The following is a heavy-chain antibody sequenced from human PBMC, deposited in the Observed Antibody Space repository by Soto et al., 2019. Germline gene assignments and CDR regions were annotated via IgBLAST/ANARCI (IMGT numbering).Heavy chain of an antibody. Sequence: QVQLVQSGTEVKRPGDSVKVSCKASGYTFTGYYVHWVRQAPGQGLEWMGWINPNSGDTYLAQRFQGRVTMNRDTSIGTAYMELRGLPSDNTAEYYCAKGWAIVAAGTRVYLYNAMDVWGHGTTVTVSS. CDR3: AKGWAIVAAGTRVYLYNAMDV. V-gene: IGHV1-2*02. CDR1: GYTFTGYY. D-gene: IGHD1-26*01. J-gene: IGHJ6*02. CDR2: INPNSGDT.